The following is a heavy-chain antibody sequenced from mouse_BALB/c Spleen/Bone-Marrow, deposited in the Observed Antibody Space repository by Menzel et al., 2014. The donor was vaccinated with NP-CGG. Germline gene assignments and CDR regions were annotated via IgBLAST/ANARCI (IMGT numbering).Heavy chain of an antibody. V-gene: IGHV5-15*02. J-gene: IGHJ1*01. CDR1: GFTFSDYG. CDR3: ARDYYGSSYWYFDV. D-gene: IGHD1-1*01. Sequence: EVKVVDSGGGLVQPGGSRKLSCAASGFTFSDYGMAWVRRAPGKGPEWVAFISNLAYSIYYADTVTGRFTISRENAKNTLYLEMSSLRSEDTAMYYCARDYYGSSYWYFDVWGAGTTVTVSS. CDR2: ISNLAYSI.